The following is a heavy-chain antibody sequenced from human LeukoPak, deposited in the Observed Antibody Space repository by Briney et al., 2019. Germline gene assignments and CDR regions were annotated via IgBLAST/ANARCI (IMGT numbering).Heavy chain of an antibody. CDR2: INHSGST. Sequence: SETLSLTCAVYGGSFSGYYWSWIRQPPGKGLEWIGKINHSGSTNYNPSLKSRVTISVDTSKNQFSLKLSSVTAADTAVYYCARHGGATVVTGRYFDYRGQGTLVTVSS. CDR3: ARHGGATVVTGRYFDY. D-gene: IGHD4-23*01. CDR1: GGSFSGYY. V-gene: IGHV4-34*01. J-gene: IGHJ4*02.